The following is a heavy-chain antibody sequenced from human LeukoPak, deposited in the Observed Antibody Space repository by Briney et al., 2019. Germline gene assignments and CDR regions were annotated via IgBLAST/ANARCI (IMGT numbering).Heavy chain of an antibody. Sequence: SKTLSLTCTVSGGSLRSYYWSWIRQPPGKGLEWIGYIYYSGSTNYNPSLKSRVTISVDTSKNQFSLKLSSVTAADTAVYYCARVNLGYYYDSSGTEFDYWGQGTLVTVSS. CDR3: ARVNLGYYYDSSGTEFDY. V-gene: IGHV4-59*01. CDR2: IYYSGST. CDR1: GGSLRSYY. J-gene: IGHJ4*02. D-gene: IGHD3-22*01.